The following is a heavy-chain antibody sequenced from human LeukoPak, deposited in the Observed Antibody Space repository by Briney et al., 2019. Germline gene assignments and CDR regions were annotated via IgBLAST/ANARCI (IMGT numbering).Heavy chain of an antibody. Sequence: SETLSLTCTVSGGSISSSSYYWGWIRQPPGKGLEWIGSIYYSGSTYYNPSLKSRVTISVDTSKNQFSLKLSSVTAADTAVYYCARDRHQLYYALDKGFDYWGQGTLVTVSS. CDR2: IYYSGST. CDR1: GGSISSSSYY. D-gene: IGHD3-10*01. CDR3: ARDRHQLYYALDKGFDY. V-gene: IGHV4-39*07. J-gene: IGHJ4*02.